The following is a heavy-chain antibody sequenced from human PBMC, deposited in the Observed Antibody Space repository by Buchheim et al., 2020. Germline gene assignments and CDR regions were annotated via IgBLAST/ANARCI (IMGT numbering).Heavy chain of an antibody. J-gene: IGHJ4*02. V-gene: IGHV3-30*18. CDR3: AKEGLWFDLDY. CDR2: ISYDGSNK. D-gene: IGHD3-10*01. CDR1: GFTFSSYG. Sequence: QVQLVESGGGVVQPGRSLRLSCAASGFTFSSYGMHWVRQAPGKGLEWVAVISYDGSNKYYADSVKGRFTISRDNSKNTLYLQMNSLRAEDTAVYYCAKEGLWFDLDYWGQGTL.